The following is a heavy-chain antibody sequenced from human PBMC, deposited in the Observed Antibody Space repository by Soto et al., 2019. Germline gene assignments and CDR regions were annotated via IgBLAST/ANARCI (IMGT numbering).Heavy chain of an antibody. V-gene: IGHV3-48*02. D-gene: IGHD4-17*01. J-gene: IGHJ3*02. Sequence: GGSLRLSCAASGFTFSSYSMNWVRQAPGKGLEWVSYISSSSTIYYADSVKGRFTISRDNAKNSLYLQMNSLRDEDTAVYYCARDQKLRTVTTDAFDIWGQGTMVTVSS. CDR3: ARDQKLRTVTTDAFDI. CDR1: GFTFSSYS. CDR2: ISSSSTI.